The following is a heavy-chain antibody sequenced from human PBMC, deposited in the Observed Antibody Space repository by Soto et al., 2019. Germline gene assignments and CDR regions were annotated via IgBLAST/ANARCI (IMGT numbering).Heavy chain of an antibody. CDR3: ARGSVDIVVVPAAIPEGSLTWFDP. J-gene: IGHJ5*02. CDR1: GYTFTSYD. V-gene: IGHV1-8*02. Sequence: ASVKVSCKASGYTFTSYDINWVRQATGQGLEWMGWMNPNSGNTGYAQKFQGRVTMTRNTSISTAYMELSSLRSEDTAVYYCARGSVDIVVVPAAIPEGSLTWFDPWGQGTLVTVSS. D-gene: IGHD2-2*02. CDR2: MNPNSGNT.